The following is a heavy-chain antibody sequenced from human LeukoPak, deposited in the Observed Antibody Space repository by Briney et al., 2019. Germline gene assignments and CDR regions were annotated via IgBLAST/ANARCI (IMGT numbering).Heavy chain of an antibody. CDR2: ISSSSSYI. D-gene: IGHD2-2*02. Sequence: GGSLRLSCAASGITVSTNYMNWVRQAPGKGLEWVSSISSSSSYIYYADSVKGRFTISRDNAKNSLYLQMNSLRAEDTAVYYCARDLPSSYTPYFDYWGQGTLVTVSS. V-gene: IGHV3-21*01. J-gene: IGHJ4*02. CDR1: GITVSTNY. CDR3: ARDLPSSYTPYFDY.